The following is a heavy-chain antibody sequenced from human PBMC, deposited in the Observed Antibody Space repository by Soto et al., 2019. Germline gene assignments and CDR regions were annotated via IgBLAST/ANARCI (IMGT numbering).Heavy chain of an antibody. CDR1: GGSISRGDYF. CDR3: ARERPDGARLDP. V-gene: IGHV4-30-4*01. J-gene: IGHJ5*02. D-gene: IGHD6-6*01. Sequence: PSETLFLTCTVSGGSISRGDYFWSWIRQPPGKGLEWIGYIYYSGSTFYNPSLKSRLTISVDTSKNQFSLKLSSVTAADTAVYYCARERPDGARLDPWGQGTLVTVSS. CDR2: IYYSGST.